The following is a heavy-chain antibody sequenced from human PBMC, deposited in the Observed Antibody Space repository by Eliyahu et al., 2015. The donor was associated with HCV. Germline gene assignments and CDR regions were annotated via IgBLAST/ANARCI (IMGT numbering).Heavy chain of an antibody. CDR2: IFGNDDK. V-gene: IGHV2-5*01. J-gene: IGHJ4*02. Sequence: QITLEESGPALVKPTQTLTLTCTFSGFSLTTSGVAVGWIRQPPGKALEWLAVIFGNDDKRYSASLKSRLTIAKDTSKGQVVLTMTNMDPVDTATYYCAHRLNYSFDYWGQGILVTVSS. CDR3: AHRLNYSFDY. CDR1: GFSLTTSGVA. D-gene: IGHD2-21*01.